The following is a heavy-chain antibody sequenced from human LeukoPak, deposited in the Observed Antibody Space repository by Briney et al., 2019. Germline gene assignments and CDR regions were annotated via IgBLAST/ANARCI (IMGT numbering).Heavy chain of an antibody. J-gene: IGHJ3*02. D-gene: IGHD3-16*01. Sequence: GGSLRLSCAASGFTFSSYSMNWVRQAPGKGLEWVGRIKSKTDGGTTDYAAPVKGRFTISRDDSKNTLYLQMNSLKTEDTAVYYCTTADVYLDAFDIWGQGTMVTVSS. V-gene: IGHV3-15*01. CDR3: TTADVYLDAFDI. CDR2: IKSKTDGGTT. CDR1: GFTFSSYS.